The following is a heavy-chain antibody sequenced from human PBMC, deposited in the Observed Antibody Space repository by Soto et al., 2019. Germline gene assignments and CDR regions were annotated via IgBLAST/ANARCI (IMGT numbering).Heavy chain of an antibody. Sequence: TLSLTCSVSGDYIHVGGYDWTWIRQRPGKGLEWMGYIYYTGKTYYNPSLESRLTMSVDRSKNQFSLRLTSVTAADTAVYFCGRDLTSNANCIDPWGQGTLVTVSS. CDR1: GDYIHVGGYD. J-gene: IGHJ5*02. D-gene: IGHD2-2*01. V-gene: IGHV4-30-4*01. CDR3: GRDLTSNANCIDP. CDR2: IYYTGKT.